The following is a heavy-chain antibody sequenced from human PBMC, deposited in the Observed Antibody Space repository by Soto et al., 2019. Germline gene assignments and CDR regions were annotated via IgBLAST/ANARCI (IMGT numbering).Heavy chain of an antibody. V-gene: IGHV1-8*01. Sequence: QVQLVQSGAEVKKPGASVKVSCKASAYTFTNYDINWVRQAPGQGLEWMGWMDPNTGNTGYARKLQGRLTLTRDTCISTAYLELSSLTSEDPADYYCARNRANTGYFEYWGQGTLVIVAS. CDR3: ARNRANTGYFEY. CDR1: AYTFTNYD. J-gene: IGHJ4*02. CDR2: MDPNTGNT. D-gene: IGHD1-1*01.